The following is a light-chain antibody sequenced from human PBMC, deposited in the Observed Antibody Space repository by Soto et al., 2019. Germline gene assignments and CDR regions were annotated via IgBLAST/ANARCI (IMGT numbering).Light chain of an antibody. J-gene: IGLJ2*01. CDR2: DND. CDR1: SSNIAKNY. Sequence: QSVLTQPPSVSAAPGQKVTISCSGSSSNIAKNYVYLYQQLPGTAPKLLIFDNDKRPSGIPDRFSGSKSGTSATLGITGLQTGDEADYYCGTWDISLSVVFGGGTKLTVL. CDR3: GTWDISLSVV. V-gene: IGLV1-51*01.